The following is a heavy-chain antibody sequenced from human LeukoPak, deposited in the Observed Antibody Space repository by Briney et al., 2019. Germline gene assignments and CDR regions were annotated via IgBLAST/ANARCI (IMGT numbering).Heavy chain of an antibody. CDR1: GFTASSKS. CDR3: ARRRGGYGDGDFDY. V-gene: IGHV3-66*04. J-gene: IGHJ4*02. Sequence: GGSLRLSCAASGFTASSKSIIWVRQAPGKGLECVSYIRGDTSTEYAEYVRGRFTISRDDAKNTVYLQMNSLRVEDTSVYYCARRRGGYGDGDFDYWGQGTLVTVSS. D-gene: IGHD4-17*01. CDR2: IRGDTST.